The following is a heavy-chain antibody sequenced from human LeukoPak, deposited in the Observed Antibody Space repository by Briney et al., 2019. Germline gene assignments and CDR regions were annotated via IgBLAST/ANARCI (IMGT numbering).Heavy chain of an antibody. CDR3: ARDRFYGSGSYQNAGGCFDN. Sequence: GGSLRLSCAASGFTFSTYSMNWVRQAPGKGLEWVLYISSSSSTIFYADSVKGRFTVSRDNAKRSLYLQLNSLRDEDAALYYCARDRFYGSGSYQNAGGCFDNWGQGTLVTVSS. J-gene: IGHJ4*02. CDR2: ISSSSSTI. CDR1: GFTFSTYS. D-gene: IGHD3-10*01. V-gene: IGHV3-48*02.